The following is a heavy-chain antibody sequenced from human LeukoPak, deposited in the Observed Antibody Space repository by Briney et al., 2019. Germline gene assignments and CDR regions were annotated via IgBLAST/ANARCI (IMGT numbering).Heavy chain of an antibody. Sequence: SETLSLTCTVSGGSISSYYWSWIRQPPGKGLEWIGYIYYSGSTNYNPSLKSRVTISVDTSKNQFSLKLSSVTAADTAVYYCASSGRIMHRYSGSYYSRASFDYWGQGTLVTVSS. J-gene: IGHJ4*02. D-gene: IGHD1-26*01. CDR1: GGSISSYY. CDR3: ASSGRIMHRYSGSYYSRASFDY. V-gene: IGHV4-59*08. CDR2: IYYSGST.